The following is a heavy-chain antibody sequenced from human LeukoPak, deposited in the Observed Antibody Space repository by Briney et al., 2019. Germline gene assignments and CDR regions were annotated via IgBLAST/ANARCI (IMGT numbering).Heavy chain of an antibody. CDR1: GFTFSSYS. CDR3: ARDQVGYCSSTSCPDYYYYYMDV. Sequence: GGSLRLSCAASGFTFSSYSMNWVRQAPGKRLEWVSSISSSSGYIYYADSVKGRFTISRDNAKNSLYLQMNSLRAEDTAVYYCARDQVGYCSSTSCPDYYYYYMDVWGKGTTVTVSS. D-gene: IGHD2-2*01. CDR2: ISSSSGYI. J-gene: IGHJ6*03. V-gene: IGHV3-21*01.